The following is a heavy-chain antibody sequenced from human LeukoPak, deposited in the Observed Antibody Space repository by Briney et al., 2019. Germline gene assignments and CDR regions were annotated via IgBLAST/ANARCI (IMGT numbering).Heavy chain of an antibody. CDR3: ARVLVLDDAFDI. D-gene: IGHD2-15*01. CDR1: GYTFTSNY. Sequence: ASVKVSCKAFGYTFTSNYMHWVRQAPGQGPEWMGVISPSGGSTTYAQKFQGRVTLTRDMSTSTDYLELSSLRSEDTAVYYCARVLVLDDAFDIWGQGTMVTVSS. CDR2: ISPSGGST. V-gene: IGHV1-46*01. J-gene: IGHJ3*02.